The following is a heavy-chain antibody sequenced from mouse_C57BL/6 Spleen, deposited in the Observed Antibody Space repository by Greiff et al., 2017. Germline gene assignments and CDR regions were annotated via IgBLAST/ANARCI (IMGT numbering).Heavy chain of an antibody. CDR3: ARETTVVYFDV. Sequence: VQLQQSGAELVKPGASVKISCKASGYAFSSYWMNWVKQRPGKGLGWIGQIYPGDGDTNYNGKFKGKATLTADKSSSTAYMQLSSLTSEDSAVYFCARETTVVYFDVWGTGTTVTVSS. J-gene: IGHJ1*03. CDR2: IYPGDGDT. D-gene: IGHD1-1*01. CDR1: GYAFSSYW. V-gene: IGHV1-80*01.